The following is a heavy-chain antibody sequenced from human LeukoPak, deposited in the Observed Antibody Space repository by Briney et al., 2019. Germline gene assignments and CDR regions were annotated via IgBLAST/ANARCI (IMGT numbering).Heavy chain of an antibody. CDR1: GFTFSSYS. J-gene: IGHJ4*02. D-gene: IGHD6-13*01. V-gene: IGHV3-21*01. CDR3: AGGAAAAVLFDY. Sequence: GGSLRLSCAASGFTFSSYSMNWVRQAPGKGLEWVSSISSSSSYIYYADSVKGRFTISRDNSKNTLYLQMNSLRAEDTAVYYCAGGAAAAVLFDYWGQGTLVTVSS. CDR2: ISSSSSYI.